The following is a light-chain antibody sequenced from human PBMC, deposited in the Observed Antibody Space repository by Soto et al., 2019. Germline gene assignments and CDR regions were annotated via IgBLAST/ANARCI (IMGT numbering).Light chain of an antibody. CDR3: AAWDDSLNGYV. CDR1: NPKIGSNT. V-gene: IGLV1-44*01. CDR2: SNN. J-gene: IGLJ1*01. Sequence: SVVTQPTPACGTPWPTGNKSFSGSNPKIGSNTVNWYQQLPGTAPKLLIYSNNQRPSGVPDRFSGSKSGTSASLAISGLQSEDEADYYCAAWDDSLNGYVFGTGTKVTVL.